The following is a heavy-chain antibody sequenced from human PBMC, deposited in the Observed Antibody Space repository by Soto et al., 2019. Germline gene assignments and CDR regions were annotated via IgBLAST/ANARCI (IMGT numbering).Heavy chain of an antibody. CDR3: ARDLEYSSAWYDS. D-gene: IGHD6-19*01. J-gene: IGHJ5*01. V-gene: IGHV4-61*01. Sequence: TSETLSLTCSVSGCSVTSCPYYWTWIRQPPGKGLEWIGYIYNSDSTNYNPSLKSRVTISVDTSKTQFSLKLSSVTAADTAVYYCARDLEYSSAWYDSWGQGTLVTVSS. CDR1: GCSVTSCPYY. CDR2: IYNSDST.